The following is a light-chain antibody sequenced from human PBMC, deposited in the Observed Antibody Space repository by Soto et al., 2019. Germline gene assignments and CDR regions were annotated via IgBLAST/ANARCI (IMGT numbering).Light chain of an antibody. CDR1: QDISNY. CDR2: AAS. Sequence: IQMTQSPSSLSSSVGDRVTITCGTSQDISNYLAWYQQKPGKVPNLLMYAASSLRSGVPSRFTARAFGTDFTLTISSLQPEDVATSYCQHYGRAPDPWTFGQGTKVDIK. V-gene: IGKV1-27*01. J-gene: IGKJ1*01. CDR3: QHYGRAPDPWT.